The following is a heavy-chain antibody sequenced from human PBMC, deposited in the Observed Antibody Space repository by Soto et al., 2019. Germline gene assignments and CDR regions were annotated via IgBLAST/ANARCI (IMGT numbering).Heavy chain of an antibody. CDR3: ARGYDTALAPIF. CDR2: INHLTTT. Sequence: SETLSLTCAVYGGSFSSYHWSWIRQTPGKGLEWIGEINHLTTTNYNPSLKSRVIISLDTPTNQFSLKLSSVTAADTAVYYCARGYDTALAPIFWGQGILVTVSS. J-gene: IGHJ4*02. V-gene: IGHV4-34*01. CDR1: GGSFSSYH. D-gene: IGHD5-18*01.